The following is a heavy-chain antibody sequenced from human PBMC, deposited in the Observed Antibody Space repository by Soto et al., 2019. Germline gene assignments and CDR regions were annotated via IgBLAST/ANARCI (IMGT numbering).Heavy chain of an antibody. D-gene: IGHD2-15*01. J-gene: IGHJ5*02. CDR3: VRGGGGGLFDP. V-gene: IGHV3-23*01. CDR2: ISGSGGTT. CDR1: GFTFSSYA. Sequence: GGSLRLSCAASGFTFSSYAMSCVRQAPGKGLECVSTISGSGGTTYYADSVKGRFTISRDNARRSLSLQMNSLTVDDTAIYYCVRGGGGGLFDPWGQGSMVTVSS.